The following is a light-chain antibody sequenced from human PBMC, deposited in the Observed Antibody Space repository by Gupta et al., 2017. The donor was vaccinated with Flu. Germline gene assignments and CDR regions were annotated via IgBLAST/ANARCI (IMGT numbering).Light chain of an antibody. CDR1: QSGLYSSNNKNY. Sequence: DIVMTQSPDSLAVSLGERATINCKFSQSGLYSSNNKNYLAWYQQKPGQPPKLLIYWASTREAGVTDRFSGSGSGIDFTLTISSRQAEDVAVYYCQQYDSSPTLSFGGGTKVEIK. CDR3: QQYDSSPTLS. J-gene: IGKJ4*01. CDR2: WAS. V-gene: IGKV4-1*01.